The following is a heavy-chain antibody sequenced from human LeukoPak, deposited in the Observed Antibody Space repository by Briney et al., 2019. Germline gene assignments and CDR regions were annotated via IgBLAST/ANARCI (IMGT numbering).Heavy chain of an antibody. CDR3: ARVYSTNYYGSGDRPFRFDY. V-gene: IGHV1-18*01. CDR1: GYTFTSCG. D-gene: IGHD3-10*01. J-gene: IGHJ4*02. CDR2: ISTYYGNT. Sequence: ASVKVACKASGYTFTSCGFSWVRQAPGQGLEWMGWISTYYGNTNYAQKLQDRVTMTTDTSTSTAYMELTSLRSDDTAVYYCARVYSTNYYGSGDRPFRFDYWGQGTVVTVSS.